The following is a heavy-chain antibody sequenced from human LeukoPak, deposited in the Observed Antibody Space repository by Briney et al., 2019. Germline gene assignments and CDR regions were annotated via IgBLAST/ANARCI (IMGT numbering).Heavy chain of an antibody. V-gene: IGHV3-23*01. J-gene: IGHJ4*02. CDR1: GFTFSSYA. CDR2: FSGGDSST. Sequence: GGSLRLSCAASGFTFSSYAMSWVRQAPGKGLEWVSVFSGGDSSTYYAHSVKGRFTISRDNSKNTLYLQMNSLRVEDTAVYYCAKHRGSYGDFIFLDFWGRGTLVTVSS. D-gene: IGHD2-21*02. CDR3: AKHRGSYGDFIFLDF.